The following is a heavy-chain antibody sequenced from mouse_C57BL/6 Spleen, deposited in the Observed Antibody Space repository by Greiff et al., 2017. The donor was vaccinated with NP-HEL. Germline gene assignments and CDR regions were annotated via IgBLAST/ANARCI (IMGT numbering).Heavy chain of an antibody. CDR3: ARSSSGPFDY. J-gene: IGHJ2*01. CDR2: IDPSDSYT. V-gene: IGHV1-50*01. CDR1: GYTFTSYW. Sequence: QVQLQQPGAELVKPGASVKLSCKASGYTFTSYWMQWVKQRPGQGLEWIGEIDPSDSYTNYNQKFKGKATLTVDTSSSTAYMQLSSLTSEDSAVYYCARSSSGPFDYWGQGTTLTVSS. D-gene: IGHD3-2*02.